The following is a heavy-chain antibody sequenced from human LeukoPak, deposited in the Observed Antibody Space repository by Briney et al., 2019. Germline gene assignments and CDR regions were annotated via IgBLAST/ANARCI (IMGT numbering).Heavy chain of an antibody. CDR3: ASGYSYGYYFVY. CDR1: GFTFSSYS. J-gene: IGHJ4*02. Sequence: KPGGSLRLSCAASGFTFSSYSMNWVRQAPGKGLEWVSSISSSSSYIYYADSVKGRFTISRDNAKNSLYLQMNSLRAEDTAVYYCASGYSYGYYFVYWGQGTLVTVSS. CDR2: ISSSSSYI. D-gene: IGHD5-18*01. V-gene: IGHV3-21*01.